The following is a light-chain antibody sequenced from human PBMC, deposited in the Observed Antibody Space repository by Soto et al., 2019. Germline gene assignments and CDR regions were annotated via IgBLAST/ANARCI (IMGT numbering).Light chain of an antibody. CDR1: QSVSAW. Sequence: DIQMTQSPSTLSASLGDRVTITCRASQSVSAWVACYQQKPGKAPNLLIYRASTLESGVPSRFSGSGSGTEFTLTISSLQPDDSATYYCQQYNSYSWTFGQGTKVDI. J-gene: IGKJ1*01. V-gene: IGKV1-5*03. CDR3: QQYNSYSWT. CDR2: RAS.